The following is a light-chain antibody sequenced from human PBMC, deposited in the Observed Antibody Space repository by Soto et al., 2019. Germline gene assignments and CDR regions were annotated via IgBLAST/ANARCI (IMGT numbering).Light chain of an antibody. J-gene: IGLJ2*01. CDR1: SSDVGGYNY. Sequence: QSALTQPASVSGSPGQSITISCTGTSSDVGGYNYVSWYQQHPGKAPKLMIYDVSNRPSGVSNRFSGSTSGNTASLTISGLQAEDESDYYCSSYTSGTRVFGGGTKLTVL. CDR2: DVS. V-gene: IGLV2-14*01. CDR3: SSYTSGTRV.